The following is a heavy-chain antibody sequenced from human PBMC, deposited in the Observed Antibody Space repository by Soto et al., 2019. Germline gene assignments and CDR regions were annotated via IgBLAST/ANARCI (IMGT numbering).Heavy chain of an antibody. CDR1: GDSVSSNSAA. J-gene: IGHJ4*02. CDR3: ARVEDYYDSSGYPNPFDY. CDR2: TYYRSKWYN. V-gene: IGHV6-1*01. Sequence: SQTLSLTCGISGDSVSSNSAAWDWIRQSPSRGLEWLGRTYYRSKWYNDYAVSVKSRITINPDTSKNQFSLQLNSVTPEDTAVYYCARVEDYYDSSGYPNPFDYWGQGTLVTVSS. D-gene: IGHD3-22*01.